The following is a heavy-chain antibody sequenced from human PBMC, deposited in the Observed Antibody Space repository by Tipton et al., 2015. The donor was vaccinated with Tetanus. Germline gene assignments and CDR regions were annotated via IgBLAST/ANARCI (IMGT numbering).Heavy chain of an antibody. V-gene: IGHV1-18*01. CDR2: ISAYNGKT. CDR1: GYNFVNFG. D-gene: IGHD6-25*01. J-gene: IGHJ6*02. CDR3: ARVQEQRTYYYGMDV. Sequence: QLVQSGAEVKEPGASVKVSCKASGYNFVNFGISWVRQAPGQGLEWMGWISAYNGKTKYAQRLQGRVTMTTDRSASTAYMDLRRLRSDDTAVYYCARVQEQRTYYYGMDVWGQGTAVTVSS.